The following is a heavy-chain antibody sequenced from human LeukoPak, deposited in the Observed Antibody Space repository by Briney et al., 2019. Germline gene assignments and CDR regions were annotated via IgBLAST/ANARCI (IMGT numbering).Heavy chain of an antibody. Sequence: PSETLSLTCTVSGVSISSYYWSWVRQPPGKGLEWIGYIYTSGSTNYNPSLKSRVTISVDTSKNQFSLKLSSVTAADTAVYYCARHARIVGATSNWFDPWGQGTLVTVSS. V-gene: IGHV4-4*09. CDR2: IYTSGST. J-gene: IGHJ5*02. CDR3: ARHARIVGATSNWFDP. D-gene: IGHD1-26*01. CDR1: GVSISSYY.